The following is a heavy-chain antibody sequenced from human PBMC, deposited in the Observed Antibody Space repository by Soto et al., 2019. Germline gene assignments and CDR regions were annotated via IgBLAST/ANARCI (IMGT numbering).Heavy chain of an antibody. D-gene: IGHD6-19*01. V-gene: IGHV4-34*01. CDR3: ARESSGWPSGSRWYFDL. CDR2: INHSGST. CDR1: GGSFSGYY. J-gene: IGHJ2*01. Sequence: QVQLQQWGAGLLKPSETLSLTCAVYGGSFSGYYWSWIRQPPGKGLEWIGEINHSGSTNYNPSLKSRVTISVDTSKNQFSLKLSSVTAADTAVYYCARESSGWPSGSRWYFDLWGRGTLVTVSS.